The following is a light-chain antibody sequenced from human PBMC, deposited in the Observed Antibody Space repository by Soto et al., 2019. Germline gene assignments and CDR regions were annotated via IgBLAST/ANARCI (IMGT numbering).Light chain of an antibody. V-gene: IGKV1-5*03. CDR3: QQYVTAFRT. J-gene: IGKJ1*01. CDR1: QTISSC. CDR2: KAS. Sequence: DIQMTQTPSTLSGSVGDRVTITCRAIQTISSCFTWYQQKPGKAPKLLIYKASTSQSGVPSRFSGSGSGTEFTLTSSSVQPDDFSTYYCQQYVTAFRTFGQGTKVDIK.